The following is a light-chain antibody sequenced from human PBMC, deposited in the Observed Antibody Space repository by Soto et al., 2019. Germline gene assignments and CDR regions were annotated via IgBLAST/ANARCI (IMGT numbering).Light chain of an antibody. J-gene: IGKJ4*01. V-gene: IGKV3-15*01. Sequence: EIVMTQSPATLSVSPGERATLSCRASQSVSSNLAWYQQKPGQAPRLLIYGASTRATGIPARFSGSGSGTEFTLTISSLQSEDLATYYCKHSRSFPLTFGGGTKVEIK. CDR3: KHSRSFPLT. CDR1: QSVSSN. CDR2: GAS.